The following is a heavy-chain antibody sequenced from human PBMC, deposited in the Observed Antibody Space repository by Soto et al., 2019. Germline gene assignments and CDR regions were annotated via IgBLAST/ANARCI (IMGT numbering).Heavy chain of an antibody. V-gene: IGHV3-72*01. CDR3: DRAVCTCGSCYGGFN. CDR1: GFTFRDHY. J-gene: IGHJ4*02. D-gene: IGHD5-12*01. Sequence: EVQLVESGGDLVQPGGSLRLSCAASGFTFRDHYMDWVRQAPGKGLEWVGRIRKKANSYTTEYAASVQGRFIISRDDPQNTLFLHMNSLETEDTAVYYCDRAVCTCGSCYGGFNWCQGTLVTVSS. CDR2: IRKKANSYTT.